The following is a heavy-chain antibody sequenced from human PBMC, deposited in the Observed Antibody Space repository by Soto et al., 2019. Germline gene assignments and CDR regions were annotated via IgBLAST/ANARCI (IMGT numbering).Heavy chain of an antibody. J-gene: IGHJ4*02. D-gene: IGHD2-15*01. CDR3: ARSLAGYFDY. V-gene: IGHV4-31*03. CDR2: IYYSVST. CDR1: GGSISSGGYY. Sequence: VQLQESGPGLVKPSQTLSLTCTVSGGSISSGGYYWSWLRKHPGKGLEWIGYIYYSVSTYYNPSLKRRVTIPVDTSKNQFCLKLSSVPAADKAVYYCARSLAGYFDYWGQGTLVTVSS.